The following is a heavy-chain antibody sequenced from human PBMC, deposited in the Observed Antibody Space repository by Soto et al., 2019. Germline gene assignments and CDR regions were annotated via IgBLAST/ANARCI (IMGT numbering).Heavy chain of an antibody. CDR3: ARESHDILTGPPWVWYFDL. V-gene: IGHV4-34*01. Sequence: QVQLQQWGAGPLRPLETLSLTCGVSGGSFSGYYWAWIRQSPGKGLEWIGEINDRGSINYNPSLKSRVSISVDTSTNNYSPNLRSVTAADTAVYYCARESHDILTGPPWVWYFDLWGRGTLVTVSS. D-gene: IGHD3-9*01. CDR2: INDRGSI. J-gene: IGHJ2*01. CDR1: GGSFSGYY.